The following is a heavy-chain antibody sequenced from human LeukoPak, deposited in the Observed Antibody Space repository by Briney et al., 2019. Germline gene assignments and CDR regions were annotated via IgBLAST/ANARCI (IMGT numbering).Heavy chain of an antibody. CDR1: GYSISSGYY. Sequence: PSETLSLTCTVSGYSISSGYYWGWTRQPPGKGLEWIGNIYHSGSTYYNPSLKSRVTMSVDTSKNQFSLKLSSVTAADTAVYYCARLSTYNWNDPTRWFDPWGQGTLVTVSS. J-gene: IGHJ5*02. V-gene: IGHV4-38-2*02. CDR3: ARLSTYNWNDPTRWFDP. CDR2: IYHSGST. D-gene: IGHD1-1*01.